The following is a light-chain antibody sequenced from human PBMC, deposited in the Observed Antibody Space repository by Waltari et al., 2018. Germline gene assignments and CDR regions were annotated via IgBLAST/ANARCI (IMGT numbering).Light chain of an antibody. CDR3: QELNTYPQSLT. Sequence: QLTQSPSFLSASIGDRVTITCRASQGISSYLAWYQQKPGKAPKLLIYAASTLQSGVPSRFSGSGSGTEFTLTISSLQPEDFATYYCQELNTYPQSLTFGGGTKVEI. V-gene: IGKV1-9*01. J-gene: IGKJ4*01. CDR1: QGISSY. CDR2: AAS.